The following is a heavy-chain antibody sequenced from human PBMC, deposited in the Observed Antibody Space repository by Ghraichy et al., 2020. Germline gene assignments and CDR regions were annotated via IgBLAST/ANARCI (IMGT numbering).Heavy chain of an antibody. CDR1: GYSFTSYW. CDR3: ARHGPISRGENWFDP. CDR2: IYADDSET. D-gene: IGHD3-16*01. V-gene: IGHV5-51*01. J-gene: IGHJ5*02. Sequence: GESLNISCKGSGYSFTSYWIGWVRQMPGKGLEWMGIIYADDSETRYSPSFQGQVTISADKSISTAYLQWSSLKASDTAIYYCARHGPISRGENWFDPWGQGTLVTVSS.